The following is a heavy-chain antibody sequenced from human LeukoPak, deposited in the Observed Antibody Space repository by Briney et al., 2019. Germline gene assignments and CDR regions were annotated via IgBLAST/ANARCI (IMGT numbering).Heavy chain of an antibody. CDR2: INPHSGGT. J-gene: IGHJ4*02. V-gene: IGHV1-2*02. CDR1: GYTFTGYY. Sequence: ASVKVSCKASGYTFTGYYMHWVRQAPGQGLEWMGWINPHSGGTNYAQKFQGRVTMTRDTSISTAYMELSRLRSDDTAVYYCARVPGRTIAVAGTGYFDYWGQGTLVTVSS. CDR3: ARVPGRTIAVAGTGYFDY. D-gene: IGHD6-19*01.